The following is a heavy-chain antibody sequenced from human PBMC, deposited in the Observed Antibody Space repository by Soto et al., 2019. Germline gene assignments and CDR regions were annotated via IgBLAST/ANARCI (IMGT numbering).Heavy chain of an antibody. CDR1: GYTFNTYA. CDR2: IVPMFGTA. J-gene: IGHJ4*02. CDR3: TRGLYYDSRGYYFFF. V-gene: IGHV1-69*13. D-gene: IGHD3-22*01. Sequence: SVKVSCKASGYTFNTYAISWVRQAPGQGPEWMGGIVPMFGTANYAQKFQGRVTITADESTSTAYMQLSSLRSEDTAVYYCTRGLYYDSRGYYFFFWGQGTLVTVSS.